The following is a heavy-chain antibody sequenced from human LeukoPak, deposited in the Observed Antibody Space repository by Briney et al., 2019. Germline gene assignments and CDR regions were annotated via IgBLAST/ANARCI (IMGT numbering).Heavy chain of an antibody. CDR3: ARSPGYYYYYMDV. Sequence: ASVTVSCKASGYTFTSYGISWVRQAPGQGLEWMGWISAYNGNTNYAQKLQGRVTITTDTSTSTPYMHLRSLTSDYTAVYYCARSPGYYYYYMDVWGKGTTLTVSS. J-gene: IGHJ6*03. CDR1: GYTFTSYG. CDR2: ISAYNGNT. V-gene: IGHV1-18*01.